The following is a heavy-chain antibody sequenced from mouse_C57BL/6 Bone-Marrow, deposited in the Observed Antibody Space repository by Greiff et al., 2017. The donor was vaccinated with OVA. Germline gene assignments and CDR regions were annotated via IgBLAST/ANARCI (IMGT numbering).Heavy chain of an antibody. D-gene: IGHD1-1*01. V-gene: IGHV1-66*01. J-gene: IGHJ2*01. CDR2: IYPGSGNT. CDR3: ARDYFTTVVARIFDY. CDR1: GYSFTSYY. Sequence: VKVVESGPELVKPGASVKISCKASGYSFTSYYIHWVKQRPGQGLEWIGWIYPGSGNTKYNEKFKGKATLTADTSSSTAYMQLSSLTSEDSAVYYCARDYFTTVVARIFDYWGQGTTLTVSS.